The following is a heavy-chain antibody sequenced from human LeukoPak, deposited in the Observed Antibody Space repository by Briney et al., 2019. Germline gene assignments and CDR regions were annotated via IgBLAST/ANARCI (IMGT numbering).Heavy chain of an antibody. V-gene: IGHV3-7*01. Sequence: GGSLRLSCTASGLTFSSYWMRWVRQAPGKGLEWVANINHDGSEKYSVDSVKGRFTISRDNAKNSLYLQMNSLRAEDTAVYYCATVHSWGQGTLVTVSS. J-gene: IGHJ4*02. CDR2: INHDGSEK. CDR1: GLTFSSYW. CDR3: ATVHS.